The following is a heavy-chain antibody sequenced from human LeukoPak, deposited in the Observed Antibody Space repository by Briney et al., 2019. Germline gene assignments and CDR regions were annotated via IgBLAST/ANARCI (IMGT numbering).Heavy chain of an antibody. J-gene: IGHJ5*02. Sequence: ASVNVSCKASGYTFTSYDINWVRQATGQGLEWMGWMDPNSGNTGYAQKFQGRVTMTRNTSISTAYMELSSLRSEDTAVYYCARGGVVPAPVLFDPWGQGTLVTVSS. CDR3: ARGGVVPAPVLFDP. D-gene: IGHD2-2*01. CDR2: MDPNSGNT. CDR1: GYTFTSYD. V-gene: IGHV1-8*01.